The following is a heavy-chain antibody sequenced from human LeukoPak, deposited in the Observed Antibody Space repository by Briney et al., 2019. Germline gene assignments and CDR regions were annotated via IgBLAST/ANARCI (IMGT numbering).Heavy chain of an antibody. CDR2: IRYDGSNK. J-gene: IGHJ5*02. V-gene: IGHV3-30*02. CDR3: AKTHRYCSGGSCYAYNWFDP. D-gene: IGHD2-15*01. CDR1: GFTFSSYG. Sequence: GGSLRLSCAASGFTFSSYGMHWVRQAPGKGLEWVAFIRYDGSNKYYADSVKGRFNISRDNSKNTLYLQMNSLRAEDTAVYYCAKTHRYCSGGSCYAYNWFDPWGQGTLVTVSS.